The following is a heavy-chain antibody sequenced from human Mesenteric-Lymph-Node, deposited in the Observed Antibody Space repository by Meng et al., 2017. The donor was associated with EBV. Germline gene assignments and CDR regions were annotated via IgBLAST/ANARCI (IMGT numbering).Heavy chain of an antibody. J-gene: IGHJ6*02. CDR2: IYYSGSI. CDR1: GYSISSSNW. D-gene: IGHD3-16*02. Sequence: QLEEWGQGLVKPSQTLSLTCAVAGYSISSSNWWAWIRQPPGKGLEWIGYIYYSGSIYYNPSLQSRATMSVDTSKNQFSLKLSSVTAVDTAVYYCARSKGSYPNSLGMDVWGQGTTVTVSS. CDR3: ARSKGSYPNSLGMDV. V-gene: IGHV4-28*02.